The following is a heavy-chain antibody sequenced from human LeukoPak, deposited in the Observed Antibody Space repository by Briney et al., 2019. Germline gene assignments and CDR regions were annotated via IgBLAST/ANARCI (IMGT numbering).Heavy chain of an antibody. V-gene: IGHV4-4*09. CDR3: ARLSYYYDSSGYRNWFDP. CDR1: GCSISSYY. Sequence: PSETLSLTCTVSGCSISSYYWSWIRQPPGKGLEWIWYIYTSGSTNYNPSLKSRVTISVDTSKNQFSLKLSSVTAADTAVYYCARLSYYYDSSGYRNWFDPWGQGTLVTVSS. J-gene: IGHJ5*02. D-gene: IGHD3-22*01. CDR2: IYTSGST.